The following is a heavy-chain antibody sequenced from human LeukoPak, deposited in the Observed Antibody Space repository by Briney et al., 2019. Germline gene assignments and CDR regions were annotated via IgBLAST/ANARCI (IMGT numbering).Heavy chain of an antibody. CDR1: GFTVSSNY. CDR3: ARDRDCSGGSCYGIGP. CDR2: IYSGGST. Sequence: GGSLRLSCAASGFTVSSNYMSWVRQAPGKGLEWVSVIYSGGSTYYADSVKGRFTISRDNSKNTLYLQMNSLRAEDTAVYYCARDRDCSGGSCYGIGPWGQGTLVTVSS. V-gene: IGHV3-66*01. D-gene: IGHD2-15*01. J-gene: IGHJ5*02.